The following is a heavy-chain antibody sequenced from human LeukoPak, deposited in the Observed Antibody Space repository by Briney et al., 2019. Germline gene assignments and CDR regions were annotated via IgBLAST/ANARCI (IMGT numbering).Heavy chain of an antibody. CDR1: GFNFSIYS. J-gene: IGHJ6*03. V-gene: IGHV3-48*01. Sequence: GGSLRLSCAASGFNFSIYSMNWVRQAPGKGLEWVSYITRSSTTIYYADSVKGRFTISRDNAKNSLYLQMNSLRAEDTAVYYCARDPVGRAYYYYYMDVWGKGTTVTVSS. D-gene: IGHD4-23*01. CDR3: ARDPVGRAYYYYYMDV. CDR2: ITRSSTTI.